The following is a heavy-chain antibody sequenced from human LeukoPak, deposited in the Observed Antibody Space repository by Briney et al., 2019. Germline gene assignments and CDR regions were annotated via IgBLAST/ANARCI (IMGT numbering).Heavy chain of an antibody. CDR1: GYTFTSYD. V-gene: IGHV1-8*03. J-gene: IGHJ3*02. CDR2: MNPNSGNT. CDR3: ARGRPVFTKAAPDAFDI. Sequence: GASVKVSCKASGYTFTSYDINWVRQATGQGLEWMGWMNPNSGNTGYAQKFQGRVTITRNTSISTAYMELSSLRSEDTAVYYCARGRPVFTKAAPDAFDIWGQGTMVTVSS. D-gene: IGHD2-15*01.